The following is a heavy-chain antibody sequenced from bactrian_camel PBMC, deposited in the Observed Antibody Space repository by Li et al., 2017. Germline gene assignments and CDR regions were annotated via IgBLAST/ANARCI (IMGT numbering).Heavy chain of an antibody. CDR2: IAPSTGST. V-gene: IGHV3-3*01. D-gene: IGHD1*01. CDR3: AADLGWCGKSPLQREFRN. CDR1: GSTLRTY. J-gene: IGHJ4*01. Sequence: HVQLVESGGGTVQAGGSVRLSCAASGSTLRTYSWFRQAPGQEREGVAAIAPSTGSTYYDDSVKGRFTVSHVNSNNTLHLQMNSLKPEDTAVYYCAADLGWCGKSPLQREFRNWGQGTQVTVS.